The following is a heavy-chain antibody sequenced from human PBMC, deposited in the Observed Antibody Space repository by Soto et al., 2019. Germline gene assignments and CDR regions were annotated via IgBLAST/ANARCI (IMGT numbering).Heavy chain of an antibody. V-gene: IGHV1-46*02. CDR1: GYSFNSYY. J-gene: IGHJ3*02. D-gene: IGHD3-10*01. Sequence: QVQLVQSGAEVKKPGASVKVACKASGYSFNSYYMHWVRQAPGQGPECMGVINPSGASTSYAQKFQGRVTMTRDTSTSTVYMELSSLRSEDTALYYCASDYNAYQRQHVFDIWGQGPLLTVSS. CDR2: INPSGAST. CDR3: ASDYNAYQRQHVFDI.